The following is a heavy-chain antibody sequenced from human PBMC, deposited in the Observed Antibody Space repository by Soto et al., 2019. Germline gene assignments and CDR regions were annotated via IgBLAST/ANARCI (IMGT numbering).Heavy chain of an antibody. V-gene: IGHV3-49*03. J-gene: IGHJ6*02. Sequence: GRSLRLSCIRSGFRFDDYAMSWFRQAPGKGLEWLGYIRRRAYGATTEYAASVKGRFTCSRDDSKSSAYLQMNRVKAEGTALYYCSRENWRSDIWGQGTMVTVSS. CDR3: SRENWRSDI. D-gene: IGHD1-1*01. CDR2: IRRRAYGATT. CDR1: GFRFDDYA.